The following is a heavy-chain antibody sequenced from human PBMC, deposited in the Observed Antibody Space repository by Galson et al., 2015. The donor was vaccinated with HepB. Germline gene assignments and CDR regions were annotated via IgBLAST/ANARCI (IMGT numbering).Heavy chain of an antibody. J-gene: IGHJ3*02. D-gene: IGHD6-13*01. CDR2: ISYDGSNK. CDR3: AKPCIAAADFDAFDI. Sequence: SLRLSCAASGFTFSSYGVHWVRQAPGKGLEWVAVISYDGSNKYYADSVKGRFTISRDNSKNTLYLQMNSLRAEDTAVYYCAKPCIAAADFDAFDIWGQGTMVTVSS. V-gene: IGHV3-30*18. CDR1: GFTFSSYG.